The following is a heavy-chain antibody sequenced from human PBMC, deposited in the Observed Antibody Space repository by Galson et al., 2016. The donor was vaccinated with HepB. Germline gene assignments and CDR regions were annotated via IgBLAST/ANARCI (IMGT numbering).Heavy chain of an antibody. CDR3: VRGESD. Sequence: SLRLSCAASGFTFSDYSINWVRQAPGKGLEWVSYISSTSFTIHYVDSVKGRFTISRDNAKNSVFLQMNNLRVEDTAVYYCVRGESDWGQGTLVTVSS. V-gene: IGHV3-48*04. CDR1: GFTFSDYS. CDR2: ISSTSFTI. J-gene: IGHJ4*02.